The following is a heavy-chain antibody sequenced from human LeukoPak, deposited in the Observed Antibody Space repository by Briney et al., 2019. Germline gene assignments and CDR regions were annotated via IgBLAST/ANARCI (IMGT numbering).Heavy chain of an antibody. CDR2: IYHSGST. CDR3: ARVRAYSAGWDAFDI. V-gene: IGHV4-39*07. J-gene: IGHJ3*02. Sequence: SETLSLTCTVSGGSISSSSYYWGWIRQPPGKGLEWIGTIYHSGSTYYNPSLKSRVTISVDTSKNQFSLKLSSVTAADTALYYCARVRAYSAGWDAFDIWGPGTMVTVSS. D-gene: IGHD6-19*01. CDR1: GGSISSSSYY.